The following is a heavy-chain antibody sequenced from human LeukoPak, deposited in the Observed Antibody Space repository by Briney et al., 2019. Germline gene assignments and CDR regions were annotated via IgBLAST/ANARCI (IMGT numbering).Heavy chain of an antibody. CDR3: AAGYCSSTSCYRPGAFDI. Sequence: GSSVKVSCKASGGTFISYAISWVRQAPGQGLEWMGGIIPIFSTANYAQKFQGRVTITADESTSTAYMELSSLRSEDTAVYYCAAGYCSSTSCYRPGAFDIWGQETMVTVSS. V-gene: IGHV1-69*01. J-gene: IGHJ3*02. CDR2: IIPIFSTA. D-gene: IGHD2-2*01. CDR1: GGTFISYA.